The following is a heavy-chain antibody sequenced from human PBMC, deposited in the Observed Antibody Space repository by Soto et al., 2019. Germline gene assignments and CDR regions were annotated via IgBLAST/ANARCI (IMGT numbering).Heavy chain of an antibody. CDR1: GGSISSYY. V-gene: IGHV4-59*01. J-gene: IGHJ4*02. Sequence: PSETLSLTCTVSGGSISSYYWSWLRQPPGKGLEWIGYIYYSGSTNYNPSLKSRVTISVDTSKNQFSLKLSSVTAADTAVYYCAAGYSGYDLLDYWGQGTLVTVS. D-gene: IGHD5-12*01. CDR3: AAGYSGYDLLDY. CDR2: IYYSGST.